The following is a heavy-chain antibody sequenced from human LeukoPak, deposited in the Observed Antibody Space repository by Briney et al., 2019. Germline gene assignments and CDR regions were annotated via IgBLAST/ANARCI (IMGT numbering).Heavy chain of an antibody. J-gene: IGHJ4*02. CDR3: AKDSGDQVYDY. CDR1: GFTFSSYG. CDR2: IRYDGGNK. Sequence: GGSLRLSCAASGFTFSSYGMHWVRQAPGKGLEWVAFIRYDGGNKYYADSVKGRFTISRDNSKNTLYLQTNSLRAEDTAVYYCAKDSGDQVYDYWGQGTLVTVSS. D-gene: IGHD3-10*01. V-gene: IGHV3-30*02.